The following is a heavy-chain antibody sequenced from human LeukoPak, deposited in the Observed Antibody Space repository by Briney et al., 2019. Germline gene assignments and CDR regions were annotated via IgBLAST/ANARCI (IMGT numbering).Heavy chain of an antibody. D-gene: IGHD2-15*01. CDR3: ARGDCSGGSCYGAFDI. J-gene: IGHJ3*02. V-gene: IGHV4-61*02. CDR2: IYTSGTT. CDR1: GGSISSGNYY. Sequence: SETLSLTCTVSGGSISSGNYYYSWIRQPAGKGLEWLGRIYTSGTTNYNPSLKSRVTISVDTSKNQFSLKLSSVTAADTAVYYCARGDCSGGSCYGAFDIWGQGTMVTVSS.